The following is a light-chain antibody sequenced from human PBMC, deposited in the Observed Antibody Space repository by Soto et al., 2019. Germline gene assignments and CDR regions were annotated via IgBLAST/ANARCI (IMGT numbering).Light chain of an antibody. J-gene: IGKJ1*01. Sequence: EIVLTQSPGTLSLSPGERATLSCRASQNLSSGYLAWYQQKPGQAPRILIYAASSRATGIPDRFSGSGSGTDFSLTIIRQEPEDFAVYYCQQYDTSPRTFGQGTKVDIK. V-gene: IGKV3-20*01. CDR3: QQYDTSPRT. CDR1: QNLSSGY. CDR2: AAS.